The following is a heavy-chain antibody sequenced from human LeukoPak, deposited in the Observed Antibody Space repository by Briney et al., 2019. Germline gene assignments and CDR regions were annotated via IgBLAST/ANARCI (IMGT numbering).Heavy chain of an antibody. CDR2: ISASGSRT. V-gene: IGHV3-23*01. J-gene: IGHJ4*02. CDR1: GFTVSTYG. D-gene: IGHD5-12*01. Sequence: GGSLRLSCAASGFTVSTYGMSWVRQAPGKGLEWASGISASGSRTYYADSVKGRFTISRDNSKNTLHLQMNSLGAADTAVYYCAKDRDGYSGARGFDCWGQGTLVTVSS. CDR3: AKDRDGYSGARGFDC.